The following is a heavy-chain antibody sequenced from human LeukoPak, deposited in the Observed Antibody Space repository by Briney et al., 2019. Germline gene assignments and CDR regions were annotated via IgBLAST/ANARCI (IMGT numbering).Heavy chain of an antibody. Sequence: PGGSLRLSCEASGFTFSSYAMSWVRQAPGKGLEWVSVISGSGDSTYYADSVEGRCTSSRDNSKDALDLQMNSLRAEDTAVYYCARVGYSGYDYDYWGQGTLVTVSS. CDR2: ISGSGDST. D-gene: IGHD5-12*01. V-gene: IGHV3-23*01. CDR3: ARVGYSGYDYDY. J-gene: IGHJ4*02. CDR1: GFTFSSYA.